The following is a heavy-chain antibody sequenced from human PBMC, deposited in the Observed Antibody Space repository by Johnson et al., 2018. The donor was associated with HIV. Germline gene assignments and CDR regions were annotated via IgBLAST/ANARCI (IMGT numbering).Heavy chain of an antibody. V-gene: IGHV3-23*04. D-gene: IGHD2-2*01. CDR1: GFTFSSYA. Sequence: VQLVESGGGLVQPGGSLRLSCAASGFTFSSYAMSWVRQAPGKGLEWVSAISGSGGSTSYADSVKGRFPISRDNSKNTLYLQMNSLRAEDTAVYYCAKDLHGYQLRDDAFDIWGQGTMVTVSS. J-gene: IGHJ3*02. CDR3: AKDLHGYQLRDDAFDI. CDR2: ISGSGGST.